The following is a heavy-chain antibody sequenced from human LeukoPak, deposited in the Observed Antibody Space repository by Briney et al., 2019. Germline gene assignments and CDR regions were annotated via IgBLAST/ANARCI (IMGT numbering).Heavy chain of an antibody. J-gene: IGHJ4*02. CDR2: MNPNSGNT. Sequence: GASVKVSCKASGYTFTSYGINWVRQATGQGLEWMGWMNPNSGNTGYAQKFQGRVTMTRNTSISTAYMELSSLRSEDTAVYYCARGQLLAGVVVIPGIDYWGQGTLVTVSS. CDR1: GYTFTSYG. D-gene: IGHD3-22*01. CDR3: ARGQLLAGVVVIPGIDY. V-gene: IGHV1-8*02.